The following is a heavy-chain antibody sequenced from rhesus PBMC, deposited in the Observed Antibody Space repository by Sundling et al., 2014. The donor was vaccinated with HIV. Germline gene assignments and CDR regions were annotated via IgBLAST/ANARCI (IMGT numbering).Heavy chain of an antibody. Sequence: EVQLVESGGGLVQPGGSLRLSCAASGFTFISYGMHWVRQAPGKGLEWVAVISYDGSKKYYADSVKDRFTISRDNSKNMVYLQMNNLKLEDTAVYYCARPGVVVAVSAMTYFEFWGQGAVVTVSS. V-gene: IGHV3-54*02. CDR3: ARPGVVVAVSAMTYFEF. D-gene: IGHD2-39*02. CDR2: ISYDGSKK. CDR1: GFTFISYG. J-gene: IGHJ1*01.